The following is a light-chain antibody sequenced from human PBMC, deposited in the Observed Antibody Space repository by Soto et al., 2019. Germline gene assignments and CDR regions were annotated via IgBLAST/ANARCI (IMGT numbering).Light chain of an antibody. V-gene: IGKV3-15*01. J-gene: IGKJ1*01. CDR3: QQYDIWPPT. Sequence: EIVMTQSPAILSVTPVERATLSCTASQSVSSNLAWFQQKPGQTPRLLFNGASTRATGIPARFTGSGSGTEFILTISSLQSEDFAVYYCQQYDIWPPTFGQGTKVDIK. CDR1: QSVSSN. CDR2: GAS.